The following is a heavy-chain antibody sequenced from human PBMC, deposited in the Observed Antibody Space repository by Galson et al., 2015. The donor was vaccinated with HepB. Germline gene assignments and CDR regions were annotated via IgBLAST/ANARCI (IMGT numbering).Heavy chain of an antibody. D-gene: IGHD3-3*01. Sequence: LRLSCAASGFTFSSYSMNWVRQAPGKGLEWVSYISSSSSTIYYADSVKGRFTISRDNAKNSLYLQMNSLRDEDTAVYYCARDPLTIFGVVIGYDQAWGMDVWGQGTTVTVSS. CDR2: ISSSSSTI. V-gene: IGHV3-48*02. CDR1: GFTFSSYS. J-gene: IGHJ6*02. CDR3: ARDPLTIFGVVIGYDQAWGMDV.